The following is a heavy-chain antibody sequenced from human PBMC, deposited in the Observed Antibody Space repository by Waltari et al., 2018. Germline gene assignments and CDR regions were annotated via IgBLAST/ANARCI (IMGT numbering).Heavy chain of an antibody. CDR1: GFTFSSYA. J-gene: IGHJ3*02. D-gene: IGHD3-10*01. V-gene: IGHV3-23*01. CDR3: AKDLKSEGVNWGDAFDI. CDR2: ISGSGGST. Sequence: EVQLLESGGGLVQPGGSLRLSCAASGFTFSSYAMSWFRPAPGKGLEWVSAISGSGGSTYYADSVKGRFTISRDNSKNTLYLQMNSLRAEDTAVYYCAKDLKSEGVNWGDAFDIWGQGTMVTVSS.